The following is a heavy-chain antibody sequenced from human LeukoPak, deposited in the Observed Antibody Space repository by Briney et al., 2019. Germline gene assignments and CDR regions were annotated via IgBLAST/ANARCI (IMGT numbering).Heavy chain of an antibody. CDR2: ISSSGSTI. Sequence: GGSLRLSCAASGFTFSDYYMSWIRQAPGKGLEWVSYISSSGSTIYYADSVKGRFTISRDNAKNSLYLQMNSLRAEDTAVYYCARDLGVEGSSWTQLTYYYYGMDVWGQGTTVTVSS. J-gene: IGHJ6*02. D-gene: IGHD6-13*01. V-gene: IGHV3-11*01. CDR1: GFTFSDYY. CDR3: ARDLGVEGSSWTQLTYYYYGMDV.